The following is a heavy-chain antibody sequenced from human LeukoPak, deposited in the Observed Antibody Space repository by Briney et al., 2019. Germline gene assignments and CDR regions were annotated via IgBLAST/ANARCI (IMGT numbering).Heavy chain of an antibody. J-gene: IGHJ6*02. D-gene: IGHD4-11*01. CDR1: GFTFSSYW. V-gene: IGHV3-74*01. CDR3: ARDKRVYSGGMDV. CDR2: INSDGSSK. Sequence: GGSLRLSCAASGFTFSSYWMHWVRQAPGKGLVWVSRINSDGSSKSYADSVKGRFTISRDNAKHTLYLQMNSLRAEDTAVYYCARDKRVYSGGMDVWGQGTTVTVSS.